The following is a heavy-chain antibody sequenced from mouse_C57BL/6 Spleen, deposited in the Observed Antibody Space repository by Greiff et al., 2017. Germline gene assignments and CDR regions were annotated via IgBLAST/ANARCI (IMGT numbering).Heavy chain of an antibody. CDR1: GYTFTSYW. Sequence: QVQLQQPGAELVKPGASVKMSCKASGYTFTSYWITWVKQRPGQGLEWIGDIYPGSGSTNYNEKFKSKATLTVDTSSSTAYMQLSSLTSEDSAVXYCAKMDYSSRRGYFDVWGTGTTVTVSS. V-gene: IGHV1-55*01. D-gene: IGHD1-1*01. CDR3: AKMDYSSRRGYFDV. J-gene: IGHJ1*03. CDR2: IYPGSGST.